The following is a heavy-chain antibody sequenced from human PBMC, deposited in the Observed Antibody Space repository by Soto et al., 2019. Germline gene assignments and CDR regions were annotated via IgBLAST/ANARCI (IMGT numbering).Heavy chain of an antibody. V-gene: IGHV1-69*12. D-gene: IGHD3-22*01. CDR2: IIPIFGTA. J-gene: IGHJ4*02. CDR1: GGTFSSYA. CDR3: ARGWGSSGYYLLDY. Sequence: QVQLVQSGAEVKKPGSSVKVSCKASGGTFSSYAISWVRQAPGQGLEWMGGIIPIFGTANYAQKFQGRVTITADESTSTADMELSSLRSEDTAVYYCARGWGSSGYYLLDYWGQGTLVTVSS.